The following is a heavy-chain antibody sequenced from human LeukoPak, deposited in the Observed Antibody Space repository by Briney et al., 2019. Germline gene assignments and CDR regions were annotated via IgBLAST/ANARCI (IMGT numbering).Heavy chain of an antibody. CDR2: IWNDGSNK. CDR1: GFTFSSYG. D-gene: IGHD2-2*01. Sequence: GRSLRLSCTASGFTFSSYGAHWVRQAPGKGLVWVAVIWNDGSNKYYADSVKGRFTISRDNSKNTLYLQMNSLRAEDTAVYYCARAEYQLPYYFDYWGQGTLVTVSS. J-gene: IGHJ4*02. V-gene: IGHV3-33*01. CDR3: ARAEYQLPYYFDY.